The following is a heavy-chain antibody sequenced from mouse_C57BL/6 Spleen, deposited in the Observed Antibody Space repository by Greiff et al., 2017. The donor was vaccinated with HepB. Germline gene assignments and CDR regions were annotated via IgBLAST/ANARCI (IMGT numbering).Heavy chain of an antibody. J-gene: IGHJ1*03. CDR1: GYTFTTYP. CDR2: FHPYNDDT. V-gene: IGHV1-47*01. CDR3: ARPGYGNYGYFDV. Sequence: VKLQESGAELVKPGASVKMSCKASGYTFTTYPIEWMKQNHGKSLEWIGNFHPYNDDTKYNEKFKGKATLTVEKSSSTVYLELSRLTSDDSAVYYCARPGYGNYGYFDVWGTGTTVTVSS. D-gene: IGHD2-1*01.